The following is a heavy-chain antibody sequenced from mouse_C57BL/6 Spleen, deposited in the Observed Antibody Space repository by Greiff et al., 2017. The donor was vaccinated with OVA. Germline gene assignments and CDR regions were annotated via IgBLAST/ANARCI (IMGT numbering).Heavy chain of an antibody. J-gene: IGHJ3*01. CDR2: IDPSDSET. V-gene: IGHV1-52*01. CDR3: GRWGSGRGFDY. Sequence: QVQLQQPGAELVRPGSSVKLSCKASGYTFTSYWMHWVKQRPIQGLEWIGNIDPSDSETHYNQKFKDKATLTVDKSSSTAYMQLSRLASEDSAVEYGGRWGSGRGFDYWGQGTMVTVSA. D-gene: IGHD1-3*01. CDR1: GYTFTSYW.